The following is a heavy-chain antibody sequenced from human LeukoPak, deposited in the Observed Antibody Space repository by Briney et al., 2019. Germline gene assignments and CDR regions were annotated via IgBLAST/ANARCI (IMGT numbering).Heavy chain of an antibody. CDR3: ARDSWNDDAFDI. J-gene: IGHJ3*02. D-gene: IGHD1-1*01. CDR1: GFTFSSYA. Sequence: GGSLRLSCAASGFTFSSYAMHWVRQAPGKGLEWVAVISYDGSNKYYADSVKGRFTISRDNSKNTLYLQMNSLRAEDTAVYYCARDSWNDDAFDIWGQGTMVTVSS. V-gene: IGHV3-30*04. CDR2: ISYDGSNK.